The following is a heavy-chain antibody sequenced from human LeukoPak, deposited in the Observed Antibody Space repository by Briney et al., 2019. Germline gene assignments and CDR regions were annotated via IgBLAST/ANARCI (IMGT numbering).Heavy chain of an antibody. V-gene: IGHV4-59*01. CDR3: ARQPVGATYDY. D-gene: IGHD1-26*01. J-gene: IGHJ4*02. CDR1: GGSISSYY. Sequence: SETLSLTCTVSGGSISSYYWSWIRQPPGKGLEWPGYIYYSGSTNYTPSLKSRVTISVDTSKNQFSLKLSSVTAADTAVYYCARQPVGATYDYWGQGTLVTVSS. CDR2: IYYSGST.